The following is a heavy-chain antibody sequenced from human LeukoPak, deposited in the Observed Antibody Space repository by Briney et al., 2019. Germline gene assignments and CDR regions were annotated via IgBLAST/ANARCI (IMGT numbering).Heavy chain of an antibody. CDR2: ISSSSSTI. CDR3: ARGLTTVVTPEAFDI. CDR1: GFTFSSYS. D-gene: IGHD4-23*01. Sequence: GGSLRLSCAASGFTFSSYSMNWVCQAPGKGLEWVSYISSSSSTIYYADSVKGRFTISRDNAKNSLYLQMNSLRAEDTAVYYCARGLTTVVTPEAFDIWGQGTMVTVSS. V-gene: IGHV3-48*01. J-gene: IGHJ3*02.